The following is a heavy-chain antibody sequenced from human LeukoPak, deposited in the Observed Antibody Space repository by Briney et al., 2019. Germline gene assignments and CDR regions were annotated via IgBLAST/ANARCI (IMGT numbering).Heavy chain of an antibody. V-gene: IGHV1-69*13. Sequence: SVKVSCKASGGTFTSYAISWVRQAPGQGLEWMGGIIPIFGTANYAQKFQGRVTITADESTSTAYMELSSLRSEDTAVYYCAREGYCSGGSCYSNWFDPWGQGTLVTVSS. CDR2: IIPIFGTA. J-gene: IGHJ5*02. CDR3: AREGYCSGGSCYSNWFDP. D-gene: IGHD2-15*01. CDR1: GGTFTSYA.